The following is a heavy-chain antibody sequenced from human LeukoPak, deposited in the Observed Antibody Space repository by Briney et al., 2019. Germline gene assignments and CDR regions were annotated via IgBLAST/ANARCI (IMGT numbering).Heavy chain of an antibody. V-gene: IGHV4-39*01. CDR2: ISYSGST. CDR3: ARWKGYDVLTGYYMFFDY. J-gene: IGHJ4*02. D-gene: IGHD3-9*01. CDR1: GGSISGSSYY. Sequence: SETLSLTCPVSGGSISGSSYYWGWIRQPPVKGLEWIGSISYSGSTYYNPSLKSRVTISVDTSRNQFSLKLSSVTAADTAVYYCARWKGYDVLTGYYMFFDYWGQGTLVTVSS.